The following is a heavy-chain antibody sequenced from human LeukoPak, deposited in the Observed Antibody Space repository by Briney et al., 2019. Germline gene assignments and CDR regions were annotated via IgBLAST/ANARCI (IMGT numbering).Heavy chain of an antibody. V-gene: IGHV3-7*01. J-gene: IGHJ4*02. D-gene: IGHD4-17*01. CDR3: ARVGRYGDYDY. Sequence: AGGSLRLSCAASGFTFSSYWMSWVRQAPGKGLEWVANIKQDGSEKYYVDSVKGRFTISRDNAKNSLYLQMNILRAEDTAVYYCARVGRYGDYDYWGQGTLVTVSS. CDR2: IKQDGSEK. CDR1: GFTFSSYW.